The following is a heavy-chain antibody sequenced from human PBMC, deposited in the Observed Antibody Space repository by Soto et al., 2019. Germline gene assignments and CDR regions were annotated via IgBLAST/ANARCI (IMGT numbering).Heavy chain of an antibody. CDR3: ARLWGIGEDDS. CDR1: GDSFRTQT. CDR2: IIPILDPA. D-gene: IGHD3-10*01. Sequence: QVLLVQSGAEVKKPGSSAKVSCKTSGDSFRTQTVSWVRQAPGHGLDWMGGIIPILDPAKYARQFPGRVTITVDESTNTVYMELRSLRSEDTDVYCCARLWGIGEDDSWCLGTRVTVSS. J-gene: IGHJ4*02. V-gene: IGHV1-69*16.